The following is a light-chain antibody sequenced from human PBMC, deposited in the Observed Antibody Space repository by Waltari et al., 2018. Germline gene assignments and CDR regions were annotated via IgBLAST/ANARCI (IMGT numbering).Light chain of an antibody. Sequence: SYALTQPPSMSLSPGQTARITCSAAVVAKPYVYWYQQKPGQSPVLVIYKDTERPSGIPERFSGSSSGTTVTLTISGVQAEDEADYYCQSADRTGTFVIFGGGTKLTVL. J-gene: IGLJ2*01. CDR2: KDT. CDR1: VVAKPY. CDR3: QSADRTGTFVI. V-gene: IGLV3-25*03.